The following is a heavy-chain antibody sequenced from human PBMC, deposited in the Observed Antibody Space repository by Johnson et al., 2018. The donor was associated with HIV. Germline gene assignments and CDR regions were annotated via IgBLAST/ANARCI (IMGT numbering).Heavy chain of an antibody. J-gene: IGHJ3*02. CDR3: ARAWGDLARDALDI. D-gene: IGHD7-27*01. V-gene: IGHV3-30-3*01. CDR1: GFTFSSYA. CDR2: ISYDGSNK. Sequence: QVQLVESGGGVVQPGRSLRLSCAASGFTFSSYAMHWVRQAPGKGLEWLAVISYDGSNKYYADSVKGRFTISRDNSKNTLFLQLNSLRDGDTAVYYCARAWGDLARDALDIWGLGTMVTVSS.